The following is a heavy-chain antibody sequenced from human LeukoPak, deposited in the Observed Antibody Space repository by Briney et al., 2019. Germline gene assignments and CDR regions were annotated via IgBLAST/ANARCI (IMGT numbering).Heavy chain of an antibody. V-gene: IGHV3-21*01. CDR3: ARDLRSSWYINGAFDI. D-gene: IGHD6-13*01. Sequence: GGSLRLSCAASGFTFSSYGMHWVRQAPGKGLEWVSSISSSSSYIYYADSVKGRFTISRDNAKNSLYLQMNSLRAEDTAVYYCARDLRSSWYINGAFDIWGQGTMVTVSS. CDR1: GFTFSSYG. J-gene: IGHJ3*02. CDR2: ISSSSSYI.